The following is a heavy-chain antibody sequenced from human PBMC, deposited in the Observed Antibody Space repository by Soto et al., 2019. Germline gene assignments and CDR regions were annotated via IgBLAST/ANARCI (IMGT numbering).Heavy chain of an antibody. CDR2: VNTDGSST. CDR3: ARGGLYDILTGYYSSLGFDY. J-gene: IGHJ4*02. Sequence: PGGSLRLSCAASGFTFGNYWMHWVRQAPGKGLVWVSHVNTDGSSTNYADSVKGRFTISRDNAKNTLYLQMNSLRAEDTAVYYCARGGLYDILTGYYSSLGFDYWGQGTLVTVSS. D-gene: IGHD3-9*01. V-gene: IGHV3-74*01. CDR1: GFTFGNYW.